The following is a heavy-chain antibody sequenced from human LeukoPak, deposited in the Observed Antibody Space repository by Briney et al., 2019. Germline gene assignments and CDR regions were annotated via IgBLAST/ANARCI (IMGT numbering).Heavy chain of an antibody. J-gene: IGHJ4*02. Sequence: GGSLRLSCAASGFTFSSYAMHWVRQAPGKGLEYVSAISSNGGSTYYANSVKGRFTISRDNSKNTLYLQTGSLRAEDMAVYYCARIRPRMVRGVEYDYWGQGTLVTVSS. CDR1: GFTFSSYA. V-gene: IGHV3-64*01. D-gene: IGHD3-10*01. CDR2: ISSNGGST. CDR3: ARIRPRMVRGVEYDY.